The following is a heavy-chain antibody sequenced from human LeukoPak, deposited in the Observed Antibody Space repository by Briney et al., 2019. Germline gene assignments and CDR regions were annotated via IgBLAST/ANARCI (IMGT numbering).Heavy chain of an antibody. D-gene: IGHD2-21*02. V-gene: IGHV3-64*02. Sequence: PGGSMRLSWAASGFTFSSHSMHWDRPAPRKGLEYVSSISGDGGTIYYADSVKGRFITSRDNSKNTLYLQMGSLRTEDMAMYYCARESLSGDTGDYWGQGTLVTVSS. CDR2: ISGDGGTI. J-gene: IGHJ4*02. CDR3: ARESLSGDTGDY. CDR1: GFTFSSHS.